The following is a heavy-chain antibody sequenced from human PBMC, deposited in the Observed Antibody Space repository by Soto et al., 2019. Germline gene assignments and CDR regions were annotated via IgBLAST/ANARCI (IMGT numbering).Heavy chain of an antibody. CDR3: AKDYYYAGIAVAGRAYYFDY. V-gene: IGHV3-23*01. CDR2: ISGSGGST. Sequence: GGSLRLSCAASGFTFSSYAMSWVRQAPGKGLEWVSAISGSGGSTYYADSVKGRFTISRDNSKNTLYLQMNSLRAEDTAVYYCAKDYYYAGIAVAGRAYYFDYWGQGTLGTVSS. CDR1: GFTFSSYA. D-gene: IGHD6-19*01. J-gene: IGHJ4*02.